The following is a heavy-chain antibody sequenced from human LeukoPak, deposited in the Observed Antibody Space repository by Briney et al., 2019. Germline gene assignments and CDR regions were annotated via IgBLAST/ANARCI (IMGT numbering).Heavy chain of an antibody. D-gene: IGHD6-19*01. V-gene: IGHV3-53*01. CDR3: ATVRDSSAWGYFDS. J-gene: IGHJ4*02. CDR2: IYSGGST. CDR1: GFTVSSNY. Sequence: GGSLRLSCAASGFTVSSNYMTWVRQAPGKGLEWVSVIYSGGSTYYADSVKGRFTISRDNSKNTLYLQMNSLRAEDTAVYYCATVRDSSAWGYFDSWGQGTLVTVSS.